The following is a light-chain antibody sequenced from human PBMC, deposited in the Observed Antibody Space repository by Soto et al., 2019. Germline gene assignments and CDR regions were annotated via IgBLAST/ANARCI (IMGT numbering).Light chain of an antibody. J-gene: IGKJ1*01. Sequence: DIQMTQSPSTLSGSVGDRVTITCRASQTIRSWVAWYQQTPGKAPKLMIYKASTLKSGVPSMFSGSGSGTEFTLPISSLQPDDFETYYCQHYNSYSEAFGQGTKVDIK. CDR3: QHYNSYSEA. CDR2: KAS. V-gene: IGKV1-5*03. CDR1: QTIRSW.